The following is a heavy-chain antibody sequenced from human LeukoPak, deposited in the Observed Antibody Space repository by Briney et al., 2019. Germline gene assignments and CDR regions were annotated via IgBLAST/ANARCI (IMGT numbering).Heavy chain of an antibody. CDR1: GFTFSSYA. D-gene: IGHD2-15*01. Sequence: GGSPRLSCAASGFTFSSYAMSWVRQAPGKGLEWVSAISGSGGSTYYADSVKGRFTISRDNSKNTLYLQMNSLRAEDTAVYYCAKFPAFLVVAATPDYWGQGTLVTVSS. V-gene: IGHV3-23*01. CDR3: AKFPAFLVVAATPDY. CDR2: ISGSGGST. J-gene: IGHJ4*02.